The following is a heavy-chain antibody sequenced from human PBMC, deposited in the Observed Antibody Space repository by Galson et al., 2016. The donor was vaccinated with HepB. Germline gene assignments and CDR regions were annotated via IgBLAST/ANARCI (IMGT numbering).Heavy chain of an antibody. CDR1: GFTFSSYA. D-gene: IGHD2-2*02. J-gene: IGHJ3*02. CDR2: ISGSGAST. CDR3: ARGRTTSCNSAFDI. V-gene: IGHV3-23*01. Sequence: SLRLSCAASGFTFSSYAMSWVRQAPGKGLEWVSVISGSGASTYYADSVKGRFTISRDNSKNTLNLQVNSLRVEDTAIYYCARGRTTSCNSAFDIWGQGTMVTVSS.